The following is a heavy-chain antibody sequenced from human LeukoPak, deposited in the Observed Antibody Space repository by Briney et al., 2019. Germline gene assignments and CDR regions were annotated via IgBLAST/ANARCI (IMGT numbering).Heavy chain of an antibody. CDR3: AKWFGELSGYFDY. D-gene: IGHD3-10*01. CDR2: ISGSGGST. Sequence: GGSLRLSCAASGFTFSSYAMSWVRQTPGKGLEWVSAISGSGGSTYYADSVKGRFTISRDNSKNTLYLQMNSLRAEDTAVYYCAKWFGELSGYFDYWGQGTLVTVSS. J-gene: IGHJ4*02. CDR1: GFTFSSYA. V-gene: IGHV3-23*01.